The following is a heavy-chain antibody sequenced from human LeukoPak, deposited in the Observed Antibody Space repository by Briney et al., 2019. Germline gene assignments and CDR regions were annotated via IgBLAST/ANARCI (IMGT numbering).Heavy chain of an antibody. V-gene: IGHV3-7*03. CDR3: ARGPSVWFGEYHDY. D-gene: IGHD3-10*01. CDR1: GFTFSSYW. J-gene: IGHJ4*02. Sequence: PGGSLRLSCTASGFTFSSYWMSWVRQAPGKGLEWVANIKKDGSEKKYVDSVKGRFTISRDNAKNSLYLQMNSLRAEDTALYYCARGPSVWFGEYHDYWGQGTLVTVSS. CDR2: IKKDGSEK.